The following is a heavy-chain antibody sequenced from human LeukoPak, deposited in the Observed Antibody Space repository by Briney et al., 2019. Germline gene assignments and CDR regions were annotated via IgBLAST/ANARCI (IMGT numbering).Heavy chain of an antibody. J-gene: IGHJ4*02. CDR2: IYYSGST. V-gene: IGHV4-39*02. D-gene: IGHD1-26*01. CDR3: ARDLILGPTYFDY. CDR1: GXSISSSSYY. Sequence: SETLSLTCTVSGXSISSSSYYWGWIRQPPGKGLEWIGSIYYSGSTYYNPSLKSRVTISEDTSKNHFSLKLSSVTAADTAVYYCARDLILGPTYFDYWGQGTLVTVSS.